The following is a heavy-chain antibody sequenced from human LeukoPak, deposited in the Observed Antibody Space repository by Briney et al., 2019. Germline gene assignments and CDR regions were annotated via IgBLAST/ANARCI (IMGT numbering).Heavy chain of an antibody. J-gene: IGHJ6*04. Sequence: GGSLRLSCAASGFTLSTYAMSWVRQTPGKGLEWVSYISSSGSTIYYADSVKGRFTISRDNAKNSLYLQMNSLRAEDTAVYYCAELGITMIGGVWGKGTTVTISS. CDR3: AELGITMIGGV. CDR2: ISSSGSTI. D-gene: IGHD3-10*02. V-gene: IGHV3-48*03. CDR1: GFTLSTYA.